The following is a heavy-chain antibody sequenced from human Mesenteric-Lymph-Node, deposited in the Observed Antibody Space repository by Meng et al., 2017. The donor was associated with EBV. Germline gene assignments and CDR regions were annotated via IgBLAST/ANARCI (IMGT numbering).Heavy chain of an antibody. Sequence: QVLQRHVGAGMFESSVTLSRTCDVYGWSLHGYYWSWIRQPPGNGLEWFGKINHSGSTNYNPSLTSRVTMSVDTSKNHFSLKLTSVTAADTAVYYCAGALCGGDCSHFDYWGQGTLVTVSS. V-gene: IGHV4-34*01. D-gene: IGHD2-21*01. J-gene: IGHJ4*02. CDR3: AGALCGGDCSHFDY. CDR1: GWSLHGYY. CDR2: INHSGST.